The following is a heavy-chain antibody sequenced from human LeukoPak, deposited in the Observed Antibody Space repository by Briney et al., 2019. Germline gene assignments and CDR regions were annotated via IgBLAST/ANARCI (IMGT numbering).Heavy chain of an antibody. CDR2: MNPNSGNT. CDR1: GYTITSYY. J-gene: IGHJ6*03. CDR3: ARGSLGVTILGRYYYYMDV. Sequence: PGASVKVSCKASGYTITSYYMYWVRQATGQGLEWMGWMNPNSGNTGYAQKFQGRVTITKNTSISTAYMELSSLRSEDTAVYYCARGSLGVTILGRYYYYMDVWGKGTTVTVSS. D-gene: IGHD3-3*01. V-gene: IGHV1-8*03.